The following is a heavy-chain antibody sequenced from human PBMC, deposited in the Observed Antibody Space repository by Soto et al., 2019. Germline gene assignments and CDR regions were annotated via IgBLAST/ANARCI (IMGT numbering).Heavy chain of an antibody. CDR3: ARDSRYSSGRSFNYYMDV. CDR1: SGSISSSNW. CDR2: IYHSGST. J-gene: IGHJ6*03. V-gene: IGHV4-4*02. Sequence: SETLSLTCAVSSGSISSSNWWSWVRQPPGKGLEWIGEIYHSGSTNYNPSLKSRVTISVDKSKNQFSLKLSSVTAADTAVYYCARDSRYSSGRSFNYYMDVWGKGTTVTVSS. D-gene: IGHD6-19*01.